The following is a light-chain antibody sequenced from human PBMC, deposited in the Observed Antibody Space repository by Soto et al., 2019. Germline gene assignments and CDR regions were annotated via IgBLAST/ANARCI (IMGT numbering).Light chain of an antibody. CDR1: SSNIGSNT. Sequence: QSVLTQPPSASGTPGQRVTISCSGSSSNIGSNTVNWFQQVPGTAPKVLIYSNNQRPSGVPDRFSGSKSGTSASLAISGLQSDDETEYYCAAWDDSLNGWVFGGGTKLTVL. J-gene: IGLJ3*02. CDR3: AAWDDSLNGWV. V-gene: IGLV1-44*01. CDR2: SNN.